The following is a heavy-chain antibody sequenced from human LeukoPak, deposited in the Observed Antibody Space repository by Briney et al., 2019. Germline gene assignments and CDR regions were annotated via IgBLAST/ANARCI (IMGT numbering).Heavy chain of an antibody. V-gene: IGHV3-7*01. J-gene: IGHJ6*03. D-gene: IGHD4-11*01. CDR2: IKQDGSEK. CDR3: TRVEETATTAAIIRKYSYYYYYMDV. CDR1: GFTFSTYR. Sequence: GGSLRLSCAAPGFTFSTYRMSWVRQAPGKGLEWVANIKQDGSEKHYVDSAKGRFTISRDNAKNSLYLQMSSLRAEDTAVYYCTRVEETATTAAIIRKYSYYYYYMDVWGKGNTVTVSS.